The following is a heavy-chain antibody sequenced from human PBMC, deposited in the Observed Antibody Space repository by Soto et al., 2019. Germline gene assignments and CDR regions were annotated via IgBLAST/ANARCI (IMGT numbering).Heavy chain of an antibody. V-gene: IGHV3-30-3*01. Sequence: LRLSCAASGFTFSSYAMHWVRQAPGKGLEWVAVISYDGSNKYYADSVKGRFTIPRDNSKNTLYLQMNSLRAEDTAVYYCARESVQLWSSDRYFDYWGQGTLLTFAS. CDR1: GFTFSSYA. CDR2: ISYDGSNK. D-gene: IGHD5-18*01. J-gene: IGHJ4*02. CDR3: ARESVQLWSSDRYFDY.